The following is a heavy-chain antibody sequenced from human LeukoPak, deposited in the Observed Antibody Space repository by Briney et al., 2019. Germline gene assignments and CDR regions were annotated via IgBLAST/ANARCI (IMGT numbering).Heavy chain of an antibody. V-gene: IGHV3-48*01. CDR3: ARDHGFGELDY. CDR2: ISSRSSTI. CDR1: GFTFSSYS. D-gene: IGHD3-10*01. J-gene: IGHJ4*02. Sequence: QPGGSLRLSCAASGFTFSSYSMNWVRQAPGKGLEWVSYISSRSSTIYYADSVKGRFTISRDNAKNSLYLQMNSLRAEDTAVYYCARDHGFGELDYWGQGTLVTVSS.